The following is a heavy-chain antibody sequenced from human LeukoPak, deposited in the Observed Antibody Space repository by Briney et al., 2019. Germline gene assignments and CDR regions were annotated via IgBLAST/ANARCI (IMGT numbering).Heavy chain of an antibody. J-gene: IGHJ6*02. CDR1: GFTFSSYA. Sequence: PGGSLRLSCAASGFTFSSYAMSWVRQAPGKGLEWVSSISGSGDTTNYADSVKGRFTISRHNSKNTLYLQMNSLRAEDTAVYYCAREKPYYYGMDVWGQGTTVTVSS. CDR3: AREKPYYYGMDV. CDR2: ISGSGDTT. V-gene: IGHV3-23*01.